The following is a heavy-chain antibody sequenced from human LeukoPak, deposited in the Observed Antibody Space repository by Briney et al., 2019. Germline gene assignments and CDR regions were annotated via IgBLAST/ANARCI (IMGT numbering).Heavy chain of an antibody. V-gene: IGHV3-30-3*01. D-gene: IGHD4-17*01. J-gene: IGHJ4*02. CDR3: ARAPRTTVTHSIDY. CDR1: GFTFSSYA. Sequence: GGSLRLSCAASGFTFSSYAMHWVRQAPGKGLEWVAVISYDGSNKYYADSVKGRFTISRDNPKNTLYLQMNSLRAEDTAVYYCARAPRTTVTHSIDYWGQGTLVTVSS. CDR2: ISYDGSNK.